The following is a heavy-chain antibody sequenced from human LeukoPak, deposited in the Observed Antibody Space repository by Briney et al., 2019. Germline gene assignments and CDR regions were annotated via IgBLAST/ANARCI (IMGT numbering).Heavy chain of an antibody. D-gene: IGHD5-24*01. CDR1: GYTFTGYY. J-gene: IGHJ4*02. V-gene: IGHV1-2*02. Sequence: ASVKVSCKASGYTFTGYYMHWVRQAPGQGLEWMGWINPNSGGTNYAQKFQGRVTMTRDTSKNQFSLKLSSVTAADTAVYYCARTRDGYNFGGFDYWGQGTLVTVSS. CDR3: ARTRDGYNFGGFDY. CDR2: INPNSGGT.